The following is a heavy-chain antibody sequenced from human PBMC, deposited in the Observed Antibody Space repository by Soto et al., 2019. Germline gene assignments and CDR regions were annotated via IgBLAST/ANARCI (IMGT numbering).Heavy chain of an antibody. CDR2: ICAYSGST. V-gene: IGHV1-18*01. CDR3: ARSIAAAVDFDY. CDR1: GYTFTSYG. D-gene: IGHD6-13*01. J-gene: IGHJ4*02. Sequence: QVQLVQSGAEVKKPGASVKVSCKASGYTFTSYGISWVRQAPGQGLEGMGWICAYSGSTNYAQKLQGRVTMTTYTSTSKAYMALRSLRSDDTAVYYCARSIAAAVDFDYWGQGTLVTVSS.